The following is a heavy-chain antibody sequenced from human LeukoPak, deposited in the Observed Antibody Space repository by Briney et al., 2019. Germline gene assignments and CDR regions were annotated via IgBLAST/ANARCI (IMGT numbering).Heavy chain of an antibody. J-gene: IGHJ4*02. Sequence: GGSLRLSCAASGFTFSSYSMNWVRQAPGKGLEWVSSISSSSSYIYYADSVKGRFTISRDNAKNSPYLQMNSLRAEDTAVYYCAREESYGDYTIDYWGQGTLVTVSS. D-gene: IGHD4-17*01. V-gene: IGHV3-21*01. CDR3: AREESYGDYTIDY. CDR2: ISSSSSYI. CDR1: GFTFSSYS.